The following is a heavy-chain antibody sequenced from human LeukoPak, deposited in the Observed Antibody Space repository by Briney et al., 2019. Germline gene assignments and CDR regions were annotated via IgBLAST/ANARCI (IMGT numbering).Heavy chain of an antibody. D-gene: IGHD1-26*01. CDR1: GFSFSSYE. Sequence: GGSLRLSCVASGFSFSSYEMNWVRQAPGKGLEWVSYISSSGSTIYYADSVKGRFTISRDNAKNSLYLQMNSLRAEDTAVYYCVRSMNGRYGFFDYWGQGILVTVSS. J-gene: IGHJ4*02. V-gene: IGHV3-48*03. CDR2: ISSSGSTI. CDR3: VRSMNGRYGFFDY.